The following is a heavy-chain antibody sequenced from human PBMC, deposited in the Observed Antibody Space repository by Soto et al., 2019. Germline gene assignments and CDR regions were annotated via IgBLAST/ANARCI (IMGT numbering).Heavy chain of an antibody. V-gene: IGHV4-34*01. Sequence: QVQLQQWGAGLLKPSETLSLTCAVYGGSFSGYQWSWIRQSPGKGLEWIGQINHSGTTNYNPSLKSRVTISVDTSKNQFSLKLRSLTAADTAVYYCARGEVIVAAVLDYWGKGTLVTVSS. CDR2: INHSGTT. J-gene: IGHJ4*02. D-gene: IGHD3-22*01. CDR3: ARGEVIVAAVLDY. CDR1: GGSFSGYQ.